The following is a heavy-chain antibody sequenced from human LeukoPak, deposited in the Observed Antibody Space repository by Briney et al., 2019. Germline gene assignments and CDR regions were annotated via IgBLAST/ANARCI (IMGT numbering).Heavy chain of an antibody. J-gene: IGHJ4*02. CDR3: ARGRGEQRLRD. CDR1: GDSISSNSAG. V-gene: IGHV6-1*01. D-gene: IGHD6-25*01. CDR2: TYYRSKWYN. Sequence: PSQTLSLTCAISGDSISSNSAGWNWIGQSPSRGLEWLGRTYYRSKWYNDDAVSVKSRITINPDTSKNQFSLQLNSVTPEDTAVYFCARGRGEQRLRDWGQGTLVTVSS.